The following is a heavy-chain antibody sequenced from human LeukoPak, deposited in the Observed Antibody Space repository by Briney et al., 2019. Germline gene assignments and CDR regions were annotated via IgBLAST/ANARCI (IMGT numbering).Heavy chain of an antibody. CDR3: AREYFDWLLYYYYYYGMDV. Sequence: GGSLRLSCAASGFTFSSYWMSWVRQAPGKGLEWVANIKQDGSEKYYVDSVKGRFTISRDNAKNSLYLQMNNLRAEDTAVYYCAREYFDWLLYYYYYYGMDVWGQGTTVTVSS. CDR2: IKQDGSEK. D-gene: IGHD3-9*01. V-gene: IGHV3-7*01. CDR1: GFTFSSYW. J-gene: IGHJ6*02.